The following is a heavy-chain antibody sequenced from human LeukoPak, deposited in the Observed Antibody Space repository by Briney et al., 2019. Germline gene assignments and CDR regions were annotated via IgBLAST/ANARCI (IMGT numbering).Heavy chain of an antibody. CDR1: GFTFSSYS. D-gene: IGHD3-3*01. V-gene: IGHV3-48*01. J-gene: IGHJ4*02. Sequence: GGSLRLSCAASGFTFSSYSMNWVRQAPGKGLEWVSYISSSSTIYYADSVKGRFTISRDNAKNSLYLQMNSLRAEDTAVYYCARDSEDDFWSGYLFDYWGQGTLVTVSS. CDR3: ARDSEDDFWSGYLFDY. CDR2: ISSSSTI.